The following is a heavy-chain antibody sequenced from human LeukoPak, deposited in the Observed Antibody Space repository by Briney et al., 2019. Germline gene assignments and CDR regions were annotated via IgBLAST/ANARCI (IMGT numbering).Heavy chain of an antibody. Sequence: GGSLRLSCAAYGFTFSSYGMHWVRQAPGKGLEWVAFIRYDGSNKYYADSVKGRFTISRDNSKNTLYLQMNSLRAEDTAVYYCAKPRHSSSYPPYFDYWGQGTLVTVSS. J-gene: IGHJ4*02. CDR2: IRYDGSNK. D-gene: IGHD6-6*01. CDR3: AKPRHSSSYPPYFDY. CDR1: GFTFSSYG. V-gene: IGHV3-30*02.